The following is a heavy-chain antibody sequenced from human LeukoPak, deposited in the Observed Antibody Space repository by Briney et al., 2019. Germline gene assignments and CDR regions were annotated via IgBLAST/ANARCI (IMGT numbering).Heavy chain of an antibody. CDR1: GFTFSSYA. D-gene: IGHD2-15*01. Sequence: GGSLRLSCAASGFTFSSYAMHWVRQAPGKGLEWVAVISYDGNNKYNADSVKGRFTISRDNSKNTLYLQMNSLRAEDTAVYYCARPVVVVAATSPFDSWGQGTLVTVSS. CDR3: ARPVVVVAATSPFDS. J-gene: IGHJ4*02. CDR2: ISYDGNNK. V-gene: IGHV3-30-3*01.